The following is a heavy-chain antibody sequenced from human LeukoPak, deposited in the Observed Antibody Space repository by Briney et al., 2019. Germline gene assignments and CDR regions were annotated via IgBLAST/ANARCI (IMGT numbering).Heavy chain of an antibody. CDR2: INHSGST. CDR3: AREADYDILTGSSWFDP. CDR1: GGSFSGYY. Sequence: PSETRSLTCAVYGGSFSGYYCSWIRQPPAKGRGGLGEINHSGSTNYNPSLKSRVTISVDTSKNQFSLKLSSVTAADTAVYYCAREADYDILTGSSWFDPWGQGTLVTVSS. D-gene: IGHD3-9*01. J-gene: IGHJ5*02. V-gene: IGHV4-34*01.